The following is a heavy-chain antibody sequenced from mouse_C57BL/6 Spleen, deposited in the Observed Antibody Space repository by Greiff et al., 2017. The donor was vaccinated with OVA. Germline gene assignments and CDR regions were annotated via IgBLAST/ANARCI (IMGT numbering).Heavy chain of an antibody. CDR1: GYAFSSSW. J-gene: IGHJ3*01. CDR2: IYPGDGDT. V-gene: IGHV1-82*01. Sequence: VKLMESGPELVKPGASVKISCKASGYAFSSSWMNWVKQRPGKGLEWIGRIYPGDGDTNYNGKFKGKATLTADKSSSTAYMQLSSLTSEDSAVYFCARGRDSSGYLFAYWGQGTLVTVSA. CDR3: ARGRDSSGYLFAY. D-gene: IGHD3-2*02.